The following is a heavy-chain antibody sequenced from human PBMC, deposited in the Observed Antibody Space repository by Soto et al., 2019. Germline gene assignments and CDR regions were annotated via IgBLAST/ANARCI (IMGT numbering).Heavy chain of an antibody. V-gene: IGHV1-18*04. CDR1: GYVFTSFG. CDR2: VRPYNGDT. D-gene: IGHD3-10*01. J-gene: IGHJ4*02. CDR3: VRRMFYDFWRPSYYFDY. Sequence: ASVKVSCKTSGYVFTSFGISWVRQAPGQGLEWMGWVRPYNGDTKYAEKFQGRVTMTSDTSTTTGYMELRGLRSDDTAVYFCVRRMFYDFWRPSYYFDYWGQGTQVTVSS.